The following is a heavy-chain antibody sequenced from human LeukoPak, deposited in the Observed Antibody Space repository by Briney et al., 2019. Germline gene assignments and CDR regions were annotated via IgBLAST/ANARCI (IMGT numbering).Heavy chain of an antibody. CDR1: GFTFDDYG. Sequence: PGGSLRLSCAASGFTFDDYGMSWVRQAPGKGLVWVSRINSDGSSTSYADSVKGRFTISRDNAKNTLYLQMNSLRAEDTAVYYCASGPGYYDSSGYYSYWGQGTLVTVSS. J-gene: IGHJ4*02. V-gene: IGHV3-74*01. D-gene: IGHD3-22*01. CDR3: ASGPGYYDSSGYYSY. CDR2: INSDGSST.